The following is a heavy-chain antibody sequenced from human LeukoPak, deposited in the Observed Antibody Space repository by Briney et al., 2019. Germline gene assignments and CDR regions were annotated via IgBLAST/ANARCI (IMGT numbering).Heavy chain of an antibody. CDR2: ISTNGGST. CDR1: GLTFSLYS. J-gene: IGHJ3*02. V-gene: IGHV3-64D*06. CDR3: VTELGIGGFDI. D-gene: IGHD7-27*01. Sequence: GGSLRLSCSASGLTFSLYSMHWVRQAPGKGLEYVSGISTNGGSTYYADSVKGRFTISRDNSKNTLYLQMSTPRAEDTSVYYCVTELGIGGFDIWGQGTMVTVSS.